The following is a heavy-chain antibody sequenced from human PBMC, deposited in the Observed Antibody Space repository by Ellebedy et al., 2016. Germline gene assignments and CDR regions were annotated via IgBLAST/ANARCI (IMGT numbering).Heavy chain of an antibody. J-gene: IGHJ4*02. CDR3: RQGHYADY. CDR1: GFTFSSYV. Sequence: GESLKISXTASGFTFSSYVMSWVRQAPGQGLQWVSGISRTDDSTYYADSVKGRFTISRDNSKNTLYLEMNSLRAEDTAVYYCRQGHYADYWGQGTLVTVSS. V-gene: IGHV3-23*01. CDR2: ISRTDDST.